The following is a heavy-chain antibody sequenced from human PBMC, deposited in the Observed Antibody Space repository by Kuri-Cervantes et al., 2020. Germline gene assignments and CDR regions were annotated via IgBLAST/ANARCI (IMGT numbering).Heavy chain of an antibody. CDR3: ARGSYYYYMDV. CDR1: GYTFTDLY. V-gene: IGHV1-46*01. Sequence: ASVKVSCKTSGYTFTDLYMHWVRQAPGQGLEWMGIINPSGGSTSYAQKFQGRVTMTRDTPTSTVYMELSSLRSEDTAVYYCARGSYYYYMDVWGKGTTVTVSS. CDR2: INPSGGST. J-gene: IGHJ6*03.